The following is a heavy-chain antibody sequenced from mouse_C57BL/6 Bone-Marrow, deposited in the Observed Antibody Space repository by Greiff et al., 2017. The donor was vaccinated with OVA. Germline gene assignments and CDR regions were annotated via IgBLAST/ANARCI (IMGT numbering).Heavy chain of an antibody. CDR1: GYTFTSYW. V-gene: IGHV1-55*01. Sequence: VKLQQPGAELVKPGASVKMSCKASGYTFTSYWITWVKQRPGQGLEWIGDIYPGSGSTNYNEKFKSKATLTVDTSSSTAYMQLSSLTSEYSAVYYCARPLFYYYGSSPFDYWGQGTTLTVSS. CDR2: IYPGSGST. CDR3: ARPLFYYYGSSPFDY. D-gene: IGHD1-1*01. J-gene: IGHJ2*01.